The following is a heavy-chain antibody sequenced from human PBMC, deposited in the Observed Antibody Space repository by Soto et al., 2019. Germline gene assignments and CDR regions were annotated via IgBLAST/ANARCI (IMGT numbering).Heavy chain of an antibody. CDR3: ARASGRSKLLPFYFDP. D-gene: IGHD1-26*01. CDR2: LNPATGDT. Sequence: QVHLVQSGAEVQKPGASVRISCQASGYAFMTSAIHWVRQAPGQSLEWMGWLNPATGDTKYSQNVRGRVTFALDTSATTAYMDLRSLASHDTAVYYCARASGRSKLLPFYFDPWGQGTQVTVSS. J-gene: IGHJ5*02. V-gene: IGHV1-3*01. CDR1: GYAFMTSA.